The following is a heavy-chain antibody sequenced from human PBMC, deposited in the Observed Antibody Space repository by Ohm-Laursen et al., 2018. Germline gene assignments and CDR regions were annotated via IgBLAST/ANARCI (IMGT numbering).Heavy chain of an antibody. D-gene: IGHD3-22*01. Sequence: SLRLSCAASGFTFGSSWMHWVRQAPGKGLEWVATIKQDGSEKYYVDSVKGRFTISRDNSKNTLYLQMNSLRAEDTAVYYCARAQYYYDTEDVWGQGTLVTVSS. CDR3: ARAQYYYDTEDV. J-gene: IGHJ4*02. CDR2: IKQDGSEK. CDR1: GFTFGSSW. V-gene: IGHV3-7*01.